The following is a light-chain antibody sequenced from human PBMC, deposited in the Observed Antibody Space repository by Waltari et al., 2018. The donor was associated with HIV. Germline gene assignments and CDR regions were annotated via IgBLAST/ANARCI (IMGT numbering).Light chain of an antibody. CDR2: EVS. CDR3: SSYTSSSTVV. J-gene: IGLJ2*01. Sequence: PGQSITISCTGTSSDVGGYNYVSWYQQHPGKAPKLMIYEVSNRPSGVSNRFSGSKSGNTASLTISGLQAEDEADYYCSSYTSSSTVVFGGGTKLTVL. V-gene: IGLV2-14*01. CDR1: SSDVGGYNY.